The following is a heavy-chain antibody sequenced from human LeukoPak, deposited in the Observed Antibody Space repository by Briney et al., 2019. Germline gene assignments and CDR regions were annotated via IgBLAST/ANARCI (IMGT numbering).Heavy chain of an antibody. Sequence: ASVKVSCKASGGTFSSYAISWVRQAPGQGLEWMGGIIPIFGTANYAQKFQGRVTITADKSTSTAYMELSSLRSEDTAVYYCASPDMTTTNYYYYYGMDVWGQGTTVTVSS. D-gene: IGHD4-11*01. CDR3: ASPDMTTTNYYYYYGMDV. J-gene: IGHJ6*02. CDR2: IIPIFGTA. V-gene: IGHV1-69*06. CDR1: GGTFSSYA.